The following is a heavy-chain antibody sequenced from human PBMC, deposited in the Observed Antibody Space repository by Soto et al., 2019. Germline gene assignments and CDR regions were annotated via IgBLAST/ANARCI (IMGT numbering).Heavy chain of an antibody. V-gene: IGHV3-74*01. CDR3: NNWFDP. J-gene: IGHJ5*02. Sequence: TGGSLRLSCAASAFTFSTYWMHWVRHAPGKGLVWVSRINSDGSSTYYADSVKGRFTISRDNAKNTLYLQMNSLRAEDTAVYYCNNWFDPWGQGTLVTVSS. CDR1: AFTFSTYW. CDR2: INSDGSST.